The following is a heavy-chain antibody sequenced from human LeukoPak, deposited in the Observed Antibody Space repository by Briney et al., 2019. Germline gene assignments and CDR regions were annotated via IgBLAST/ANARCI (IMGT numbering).Heavy chain of an antibody. Sequence: GGSLRLSCAASGFTFSSYAMSWVRQAPGRGLEWVSAISGSGGSTYYADSVKGRFTISRDNSKNTLYLQMNSLRAEDTAVYYCAKILKRGYCSGGSCYSFDYWGQGPRSPSPQ. CDR2: ISGSGGST. V-gene: IGHV3-23*01. CDR3: AKILKRGYCSGGSCYSFDY. CDR1: GFTFSSYA. D-gene: IGHD2-15*01. J-gene: IGHJ4*02.